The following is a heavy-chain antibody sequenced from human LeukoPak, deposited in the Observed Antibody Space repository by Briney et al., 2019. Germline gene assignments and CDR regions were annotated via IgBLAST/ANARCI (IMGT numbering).Heavy chain of an antibody. D-gene: IGHD4-17*01. J-gene: IGHJ3*02. CDR2: ISTDGSST. V-gene: IGHV3-74*01. CDR1: TFTFSSSW. Sequence: GGSLRLSCVGSTFTFSSSWMYWVRQAPGKGLVWVSRISTDGSSTSYADSVKGRFTISRDNAKNALYLQMNSLRAEDTAVYYCARDRLRGAFDIWGQGTMVTVSS. CDR3: ARDRLRGAFDI.